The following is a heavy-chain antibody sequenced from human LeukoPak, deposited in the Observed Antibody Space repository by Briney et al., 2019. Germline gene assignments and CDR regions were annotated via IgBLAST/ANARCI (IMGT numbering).Heavy chain of an antibody. CDR3: ARGTPTGDQIYDYFDY. CDR2: ISAYNGNT. V-gene: IGHV1-18*01. J-gene: IGHJ4*02. CDR1: GYTFTSYG. D-gene: IGHD7-27*01. Sequence: ASVKVSGMASGYTFTSYGISWVRQAPGQGLEWMGWISAYNGNTNYAQKLQGRVTMTTDTSTSTAYMELRSLRSDDTAVYYCARGTPTGDQIYDYFDYWGQGTLVTVSS.